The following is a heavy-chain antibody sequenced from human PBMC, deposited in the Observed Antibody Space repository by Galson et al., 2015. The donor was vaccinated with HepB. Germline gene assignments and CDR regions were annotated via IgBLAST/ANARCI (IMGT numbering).Heavy chain of an antibody. Sequence: SVKVSCKASGYRFSSYGISWVRQAPGQGLEWMGWISPYNGNTQYEEKFQGRVTMTADTSTSTAYMELRSLRSDDTAVYYCARGGILTTRPAPWGQGTLVTVSS. CDR2: ISPYNGNT. D-gene: IGHD4/OR15-4a*01. V-gene: IGHV1-18*04. CDR1: GYRFSSYG. J-gene: IGHJ5*02. CDR3: ARGGILTTRPAP.